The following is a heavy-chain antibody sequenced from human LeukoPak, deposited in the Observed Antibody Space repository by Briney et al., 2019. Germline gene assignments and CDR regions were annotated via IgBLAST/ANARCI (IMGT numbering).Heavy chain of an antibody. J-gene: IGHJ4*02. V-gene: IGHV1-2*02. D-gene: IGHD6-19*01. CDR2: INPYSGGT. Sequence: EASVKLSCKASGYTFSDYYMHWVRQAPGQGLEWMGWINPYSGGTTYAEKFQGRVTMTRDTSITTAYMELSSLRSDDTAMYYCATLRRSGWYIGDWGQGTLVTVSS. CDR1: GYTFSDYY. CDR3: ATLRRSGWYIGD.